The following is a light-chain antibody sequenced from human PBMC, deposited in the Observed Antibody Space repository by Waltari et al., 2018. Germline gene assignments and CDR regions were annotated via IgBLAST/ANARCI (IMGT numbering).Light chain of an antibody. CDR2: KSS. J-gene: IGKJ1*01. V-gene: IGKV1-5*03. CDR3: QHYNTYPWT. Sequence: DIQMNQSPSTLSASVGDRVTISCRASESISIWLAWYQQKPGKVPKLLIYKSSNLEGGVPSRFSGGGSGTDFTLTISSLQPDDFATYYCQHYNTYPWTFGQGTTVEVK. CDR1: ESISIW.